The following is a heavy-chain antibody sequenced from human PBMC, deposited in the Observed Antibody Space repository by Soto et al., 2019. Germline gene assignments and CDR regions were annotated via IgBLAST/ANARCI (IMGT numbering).Heavy chain of an antibody. Sequence: GGSLRLSCAASGFTFSSYAMSWVRQAPGKGLEWVSAISGSGGSTYYADSVKGRFTISRDNSKNTLYLQMNSLRAEDTAVYYCAKVFGGYCSGGSCYSIDYWGQGTLVTVSS. CDR1: GFTFSSYA. CDR3: AKVFGGYCSGGSCYSIDY. D-gene: IGHD2-15*01. CDR2: ISGSGGST. J-gene: IGHJ4*02. V-gene: IGHV3-23*01.